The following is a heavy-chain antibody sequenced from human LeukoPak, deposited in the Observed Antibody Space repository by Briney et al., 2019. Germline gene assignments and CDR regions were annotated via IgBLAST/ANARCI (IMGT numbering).Heavy chain of an antibody. CDR3: ARVVGGSSRSFDY. J-gene: IGHJ4*02. V-gene: IGHV3-53*01. D-gene: IGHD1-26*01. CDR1: GFTFSSYA. CDR2: LYSAGAT. Sequence: PGGSLRLSCAASGFTFSSYAMSWVRQAPGRGLEWVSILYSAGATYYTDSVRGRFTISRDSSKNTVCLQMNSLRAEDTAVYYCARVVGGSSRSFDYWGQGTLVTVSS.